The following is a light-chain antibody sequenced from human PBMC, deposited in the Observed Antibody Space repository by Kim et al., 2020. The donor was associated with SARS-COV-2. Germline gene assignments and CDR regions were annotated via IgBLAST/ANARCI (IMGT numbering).Light chain of an antibody. V-gene: IGKV3-15*01. CDR3: QQYNEGPPYT. CDR1: QSVDSR. Sequence: EIVMTQSPTTLSVSPGERATLSCRASQSVDSRFVAWYQQKPGQAPRLLIFAASIRATGIPPRFSGTGSGTDFTLTISSLQSEDFAVYYCQQYNEGPPYTFGQGTKLEI. CDR2: AAS. J-gene: IGKJ2*01.